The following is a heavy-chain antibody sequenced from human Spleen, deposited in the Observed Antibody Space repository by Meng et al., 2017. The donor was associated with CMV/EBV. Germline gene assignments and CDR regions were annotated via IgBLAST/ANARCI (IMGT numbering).Heavy chain of an antibody. J-gene: IGHJ6*02. V-gene: IGHV1-2*02. CDR1: GYTFTGYY. CDR2: INTDSGGA. D-gene: IGHD3-10*01. CDR3: ARDPRAAWGVYYSYHSMDV. Sequence: ASVKVSCKASGYTFTGYYMHWVRQAPGQGLEWLGWINTDSGGANFADNFQGRVSMTRDTSITTAYMDLRGLRSDDTAVYYCARDPRAAWGVYYSYHSMDVWGQGSTVTVSS.